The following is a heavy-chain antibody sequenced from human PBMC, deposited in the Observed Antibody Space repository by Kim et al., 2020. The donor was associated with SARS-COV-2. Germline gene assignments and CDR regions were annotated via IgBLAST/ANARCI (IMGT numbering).Heavy chain of an antibody. CDR3: ARGGRVPAAILGAFDI. V-gene: IGHV4-34*01. CDR2: INHSGST. J-gene: IGHJ3*02. CDR1: GGSFSGYY. D-gene: IGHD2-2*01. Sequence: SETLSLTCAVYGGSFSGYYWSWIRQPPGKGLEWIGEINHSGSTNYNPSLKSRVTISVDTSKNQFSLKLSSVTAADTAVYYCARGGRVPAAILGAFDIWGQGTMVTVSS.